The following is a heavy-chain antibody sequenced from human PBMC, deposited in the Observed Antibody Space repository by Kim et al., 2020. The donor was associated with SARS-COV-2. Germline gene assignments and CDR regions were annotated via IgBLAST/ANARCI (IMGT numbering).Heavy chain of an antibody. CDR3: AKTRGGGDWTHFDY. Sequence: ADSVKGRFTISRDKSKNTLYLQMNGLRAEDTAVFYGAKTRGGGDWTHFDYWGQGTLVTVSS. V-gene: IGHV3-23*01. D-gene: IGHD2-21*02. J-gene: IGHJ4*02.